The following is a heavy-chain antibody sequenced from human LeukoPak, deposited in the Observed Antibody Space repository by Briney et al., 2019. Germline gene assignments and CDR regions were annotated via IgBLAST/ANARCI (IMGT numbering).Heavy chain of an antibody. V-gene: IGHV1-69*13. Sequence: SVKVSCKASGGTFSSYAISWVRQAPGQGLEWMGGTIPIFGTANYAQKFQGRVTITADESTSTAYMELSSVTAADTAVYYCARELVYYGSGSYYNNPDYWGQGTLVTVSS. CDR1: GGTFSSYA. J-gene: IGHJ4*02. D-gene: IGHD3-10*01. CDR2: TIPIFGTA. CDR3: ARELVYYGSGSYYNNPDY.